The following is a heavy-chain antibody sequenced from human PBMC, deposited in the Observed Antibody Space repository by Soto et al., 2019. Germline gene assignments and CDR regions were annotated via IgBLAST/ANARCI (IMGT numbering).Heavy chain of an antibody. CDR1: GYSFTSYV. D-gene: IGHD2-2*01. V-gene: IGHV1-18*01. J-gene: IGHJ6*02. Sequence: QVQLVQSAAEVKKPGASVKVSCKSSGYSFTSYVISWVRRAPGQGLEWIGWVSPYNGHTQFAQRFQGRVTMTTDTSTKSAYMELRNLISDDTAHYYCASDLTIVPATHPRLENYGMDVWGQGTTVIVS. CDR3: ASDLTIVPATHPRLENYGMDV. CDR2: VSPYNGHT.